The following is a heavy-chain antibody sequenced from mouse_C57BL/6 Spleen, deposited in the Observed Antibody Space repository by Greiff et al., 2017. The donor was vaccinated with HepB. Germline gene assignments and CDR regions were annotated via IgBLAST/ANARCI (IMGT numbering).Heavy chain of an antibody. CDR2: IDPSDSET. CDR3: ARWGGRGYYAMDY. Sequence: QVQLQQPGAELVRPGSSVKLSCKASGYTFTSYWMHWVKQRPIQGLEWIGNIDPSDSETHYNQKFKDKATLTVDKSSSTAYMQLSSLTSEDSAVYYCARWGGRGYYAMDYWGQGTSVTVSS. CDR1: GYTFTSYW. V-gene: IGHV1-52*01. D-gene: IGHD3-3*01. J-gene: IGHJ4*01.